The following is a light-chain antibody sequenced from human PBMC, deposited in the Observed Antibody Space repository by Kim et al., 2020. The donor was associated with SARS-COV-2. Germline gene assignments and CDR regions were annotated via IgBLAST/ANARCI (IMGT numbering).Light chain of an antibody. V-gene: IGLV3-1*01. CDR3: QAWDSGIAGV. Sequence: SYELTQPPSVSVSPGQTASITCSGDKLDDKYVGWYQQKPGLSPVLIIYQDAKRPSGIPERFSGSNSGNTATLTISGTQAMDEADYYCQAWDSGIAGVFGGGTQLTVL. CDR2: QDA. J-gene: IGLJ2*01. CDR1: KLDDKY.